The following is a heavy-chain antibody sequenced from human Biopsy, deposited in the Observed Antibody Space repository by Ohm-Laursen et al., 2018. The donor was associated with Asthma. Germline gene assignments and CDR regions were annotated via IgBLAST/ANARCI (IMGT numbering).Heavy chain of an antibody. Sequence: GSSVKVFCKASGYSFATNAMHWVRQAPGQRPEWMGWFNPGNGNAKVSEKFQGRVSITRDTSATTAYLEVSSLTSEDTAVYYCARSAETYSGFDSSYYGMDVWGQGTRVTVSS. D-gene: IGHD5-12*01. V-gene: IGHV1-3*01. CDR3: ARSAETYSGFDSSYYGMDV. CDR1: GYSFATNA. CDR2: FNPGNGNA. J-gene: IGHJ6*02.